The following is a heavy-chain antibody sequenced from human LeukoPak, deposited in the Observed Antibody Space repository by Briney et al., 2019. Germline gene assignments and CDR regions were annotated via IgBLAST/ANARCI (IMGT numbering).Heavy chain of an antibody. CDR1: GFPFSPYW. V-gene: IGHV3-7*01. Sequence: GGSLRLSCEASGFPFSPYWMSWVRQAPGKGLEWVANIKQDGTEKYYVDSVKGRFTISRDNAKNSLHLQMNSLRAGDTAVYYCARVAKEGISQYMDVWAKGPRSPSP. D-gene: IGHD3-3*02. CDR3: ARVAKEGISQYMDV. J-gene: IGHJ6*03. CDR2: IKQDGTEK.